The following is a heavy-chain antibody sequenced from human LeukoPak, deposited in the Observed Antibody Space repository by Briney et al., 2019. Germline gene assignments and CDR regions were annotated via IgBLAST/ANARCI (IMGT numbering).Heavy chain of an antibody. CDR2: FDPEDGET. Sequence: ASVKVSCKVSGYTLTELSMHWVRQAPGKGLEWMGGFDPEDGETIYAQKFQGRVTMTEDTSTDTAYMELSSLRSEDTAVYYCATDLWGYDSSGYYNYWGQGTLVTVSS. V-gene: IGHV1-24*01. CDR3: ATDLWGYDSSGYYNY. J-gene: IGHJ4*02. D-gene: IGHD3-22*01. CDR1: GYTLTELS.